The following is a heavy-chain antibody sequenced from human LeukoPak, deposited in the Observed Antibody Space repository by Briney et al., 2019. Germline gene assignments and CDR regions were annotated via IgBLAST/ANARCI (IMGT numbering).Heavy chain of an antibody. CDR3: ARERAVNGWTSAHFDY. CDR1: GFTFSSYV. V-gene: IGHV3-30*14. D-gene: IGHD6-19*01. J-gene: IGHJ4*02. CDR2: ISSDGNTK. Sequence: GGSLRLSCAASGFTFSSYVMSWIRQAPGKGLEWVSVISSDGNTKYYADSVRGRFIISRDNAGNTVYLQVNSLRIEDTAVYYCARERAVNGWTSAHFDYWGQGTLVTVSS.